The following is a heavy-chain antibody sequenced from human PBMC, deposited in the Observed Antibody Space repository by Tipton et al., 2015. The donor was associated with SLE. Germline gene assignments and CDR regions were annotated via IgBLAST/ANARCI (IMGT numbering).Heavy chain of an antibody. Sequence: TLSLTCTVSSDSMSSYYWSWIRQPPGKGLEWIGYIYYSGITSYNPSLKSRVTISVDTSKNQFSLKLSSVTAADTAVYYCARAPGLDRDYYYYYYMDVWGKGTTVTVSS. CDR1: SDSMSSYY. D-gene: IGHD3/OR15-3a*01. CDR3: ARAPGLDRDYYYYYYMDV. CDR2: IYYSGIT. J-gene: IGHJ6*03. V-gene: IGHV4-59*12.